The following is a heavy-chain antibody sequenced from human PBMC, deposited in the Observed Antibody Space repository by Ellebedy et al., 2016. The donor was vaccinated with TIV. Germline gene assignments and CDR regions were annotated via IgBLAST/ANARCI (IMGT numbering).Heavy chain of an antibody. D-gene: IGHD3-22*01. Sequence: GESLKISCSGSGFTFSTYAMHWVRQAPGKGLEWVAVISYDGSTKYYADSVKGRFTISRDNSKNTMYLQMNSLRAEDTAVYYCAKEYDSRGYGAYFDHWGQGTLVTVSS. CDR1: GFTFSTYA. V-gene: IGHV3-30*04. CDR3: AKEYDSRGYGAYFDH. J-gene: IGHJ4*02. CDR2: ISYDGSTK.